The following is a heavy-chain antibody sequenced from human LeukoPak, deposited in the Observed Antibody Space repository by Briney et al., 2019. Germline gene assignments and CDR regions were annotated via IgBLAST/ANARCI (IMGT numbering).Heavy chain of an antibody. V-gene: IGHV4-59*01. J-gene: IGHJ5*02. D-gene: IGHD3-9*01. Sequence: SETLSLTCTVSGGSISGYFWSWIRQPAGEGLEWIVYIYYSGSTNYNPSLESRVTMSVDTSKNQFSLKLASVTAADTAVYYCAREGYYDILTGCYHNWFDPWGQGTLVTVSS. CDR1: GGSISGYF. CDR3: AREGYYDILTGCYHNWFDP. CDR2: IYYSGST.